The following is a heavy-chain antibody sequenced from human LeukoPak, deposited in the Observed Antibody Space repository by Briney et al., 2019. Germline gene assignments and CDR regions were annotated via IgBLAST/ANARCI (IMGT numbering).Heavy chain of an antibody. CDR1: GFTLSSHS. CDR3: ARPGITAFDI. CDR2: ISSSGSIT. V-gene: IGHV3-48*01. D-gene: IGHD3-10*01. J-gene: IGHJ3*02. Sequence: GGSLRLSCVASGFTLSSHSINWVSQAPGKGLEWVSHISSSGSITYYGDSVRGRITISRDNAKNSVSLYMNSLRAEDSAVYYCARPGITAFDIWGQGTMVTVSS.